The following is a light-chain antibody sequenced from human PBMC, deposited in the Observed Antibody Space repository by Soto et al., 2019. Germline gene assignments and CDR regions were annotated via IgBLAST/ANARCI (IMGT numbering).Light chain of an antibody. CDR2: GAS. J-gene: IGKJ1*01. CDR1: QSVSSSY. Sequence: ETVLTQSPGTLSLSPGERATLSCRASQSVSSSYLAWYQQKPGQAPRLLIYGASSRATGIPDRFSGSGSGTDFTLTISRLEPEDFAVYYCQQYGSALVVTFGQGTKVEIK. V-gene: IGKV3-20*01. CDR3: QQYGSALVVT.